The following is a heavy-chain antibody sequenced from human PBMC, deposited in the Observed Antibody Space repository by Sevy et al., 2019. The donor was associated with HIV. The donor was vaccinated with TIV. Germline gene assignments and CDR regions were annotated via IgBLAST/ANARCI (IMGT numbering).Heavy chain of an antibody. J-gene: IGHJ4*02. CDR3: PRRLVITGTTAAGYFDY. Sequence: SETLSLTCTVSGGSISSSSYYWGWIRQPPGKGLEWIGSIYYSGSTYYNPSLKSRVTISVDTSKNQFSLKLSSVTAADTAVYYCPRRLVITGTTAAGYFDYWGQGTLVTVSS. D-gene: IGHD1-20*01. CDR2: IYYSGST. V-gene: IGHV4-39*01. CDR1: GGSISSSSYY.